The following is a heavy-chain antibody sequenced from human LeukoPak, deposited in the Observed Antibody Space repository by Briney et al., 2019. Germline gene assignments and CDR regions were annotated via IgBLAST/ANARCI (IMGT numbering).Heavy chain of an antibody. J-gene: IGHJ3*02. CDR1: GVSISSYY. V-gene: IGHV4-4*09. CDR2: IYTSGST. Sequence: SETLSLNSSVSGVSISSYYWGWLRHPPGKGLEWIAYIYTSGSTNYNASLKSLVTISVDTSKNQFSLKLSSVTAADTAVYYCARRRSLFDIWGQGTMVTVSS. CDR3: ARRRSLFDI.